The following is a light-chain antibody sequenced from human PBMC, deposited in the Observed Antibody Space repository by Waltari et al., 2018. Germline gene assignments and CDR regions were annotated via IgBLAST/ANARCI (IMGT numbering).Light chain of an antibody. CDR2: DVS. J-gene: IGLJ6*01. V-gene: IGLV2-18*02. Sequence: QAALTQPPSVSKSLGQSVTISCTGTSSDVGGYNDVSWYQQHPGTAPRLLIYDVSHRPPGVSDLFSGSKSCNTASLTISGLQAEDEADYYCCSYRRGSTFVFGSGTKLTVL. CDR1: SSDVGGYND. CDR3: CSYRRGSTFV.